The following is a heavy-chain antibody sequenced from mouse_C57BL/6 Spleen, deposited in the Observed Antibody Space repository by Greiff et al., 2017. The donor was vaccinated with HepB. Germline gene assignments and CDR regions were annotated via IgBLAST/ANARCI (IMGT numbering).Heavy chain of an antibody. D-gene: IGHD2-4*01. CDR3: TTDYDYDDGPLVMDY. CDR1: GFNIKDYY. Sequence: VQLQQSGAELVRPGASVKLSCTASGFNIKDYYMHWVKQRPEQGLEWIGRIDPEDGDTEYAPKFQGKATMTADTSSNTAYLQLSSLTSEDTAVYYCTTDYDYDDGPLVMDYWGQGTSVTVSS. J-gene: IGHJ4*01. CDR2: IDPEDGDT. V-gene: IGHV14-1*01.